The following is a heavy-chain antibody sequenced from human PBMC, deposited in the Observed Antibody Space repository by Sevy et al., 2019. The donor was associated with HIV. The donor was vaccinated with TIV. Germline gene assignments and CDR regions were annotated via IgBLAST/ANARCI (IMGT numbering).Heavy chain of an antibody. CDR1: GFIFSSYA. CDR3: AKERFYYDSSDYSPVYFFDY. J-gene: IGHJ4*02. CDR2: ISNDARNK. V-gene: IGHV3-30*04. Sequence: GGSLRLSCVASGFIFSSYAMHWVRQAPGKGLEWVAVISNDARNKYYVDSVKGRFTISRDNSESTLYLQMNSLRAEDTAVYYCAKERFYYDSSDYSPVYFFDYWGQGTLVTVSS. D-gene: IGHD3-22*01.